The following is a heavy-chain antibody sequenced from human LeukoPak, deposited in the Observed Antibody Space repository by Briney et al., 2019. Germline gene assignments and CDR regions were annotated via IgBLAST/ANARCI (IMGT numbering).Heavy chain of an antibody. V-gene: IGHV3-64D*06. Sequence: PGGSLRLSCSASGFTFSVCAIHWVRQAPGKGLEYVSTIISNGGSTYYADSVKGRFTISRDNSKNTVSLQMSSLRAEDTALYYCVKDGLAFCGGDCYSYFDYWGQGTLVTVSS. CDR2: IISNGGST. J-gene: IGHJ4*02. CDR3: VKDGLAFCGGDCYSYFDY. D-gene: IGHD2-21*02. CDR1: GFTFSVCA.